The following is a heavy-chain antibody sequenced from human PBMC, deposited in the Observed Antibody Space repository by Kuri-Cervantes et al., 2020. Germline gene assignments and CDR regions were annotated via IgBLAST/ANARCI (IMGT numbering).Heavy chain of an antibody. D-gene: IGHD4-23*01. CDR2: IYYSGST. J-gene: IGHJ4*02. V-gene: IGHV4-59*08. CDR1: GGSISSYY. Sequence: SETLSLTCTVSGGSISSYYWSWIRQPPGKGLEWIGYIYYSGSTNYNTFLKSRVTISVDTSKNQSSLKLKSVTAADTAVYYCAGELGPEYGGSYFDYWGQGTLVTVSS. CDR3: AGELGPEYGGSYFDY.